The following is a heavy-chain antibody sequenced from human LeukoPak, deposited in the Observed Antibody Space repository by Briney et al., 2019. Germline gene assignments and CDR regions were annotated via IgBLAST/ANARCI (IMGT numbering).Heavy chain of an antibody. CDR3: ARGGGMDV. V-gene: IGHV3-23*01. J-gene: IGHJ6*02. CDR2: ISVSGDNT. CDR1: GFTFSRYA. Sequence: PGASLRLSCAASGFTFSRYAMSWVRQGPGKGPEWVSAISVSGDNTYYADSVKGRFTVSRDNSKNTLYLQMNSLRAEDTALYYCARGGGMDVWGQGTTVAVSS.